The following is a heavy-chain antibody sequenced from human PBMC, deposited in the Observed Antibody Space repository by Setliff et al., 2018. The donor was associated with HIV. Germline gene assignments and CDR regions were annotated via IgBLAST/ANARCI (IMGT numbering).Heavy chain of an antibody. CDR1: GFTFSTYW. V-gene: IGHV3-7*01. CDR3: VRVVTFFSTGPHFDP. CDR2: IKQDGSEE. J-gene: IGHJ5*02. D-gene: IGHD2-21*02. Sequence: PGGSLRLSCAASGFTFSTYWMIWVRQAPGKGLEWVAKIKQDGSEEYYVDSVKGRFTISRDNAKNSLYLQMDSLRAEDTGVYYCVRVVTFFSTGPHFDPWGQGTLVTVSS.